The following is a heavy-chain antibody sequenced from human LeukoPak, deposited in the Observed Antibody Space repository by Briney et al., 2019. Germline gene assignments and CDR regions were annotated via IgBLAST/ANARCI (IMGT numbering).Heavy chain of an antibody. D-gene: IGHD3-3*02. Sequence: GRSLRLSCAASGFTFSSYGMHWVRQAPGEGLEWVAVISYDGSDKYYADSVKGRFTISRGNSKNTLYLQMNSLRAEDTAVYYCGNHFPHFDYWGQGTLVTVSS. CDR2: ISYDGSDK. CDR3: GNHFPHFDY. J-gene: IGHJ4*02. CDR1: GFTFSSYG. V-gene: IGHV3-30*18.